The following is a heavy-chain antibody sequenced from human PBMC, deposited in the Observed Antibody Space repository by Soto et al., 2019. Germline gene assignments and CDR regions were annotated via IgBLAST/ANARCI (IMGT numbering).Heavy chain of an antibody. D-gene: IGHD6-19*01. Sequence: QLQLQESGPGQVRPSETLSLTCSVSGGSIISNRDFYWGWIRQSPGEGLEWIASVYFTGDTYYNPSLKSRVTISVDTSKNQFYVRVNSVAAADTAVYYCARHRQWLLQDFDYWGHGILVTVSS. J-gene: IGHJ4*01. CDR2: VYFTGDT. CDR3: ARHRQWLLQDFDY. CDR1: GGSIISNRDFY. V-gene: IGHV4-39*01.